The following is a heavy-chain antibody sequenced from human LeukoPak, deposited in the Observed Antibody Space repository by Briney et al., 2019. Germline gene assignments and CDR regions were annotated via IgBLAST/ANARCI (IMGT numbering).Heavy chain of an antibody. Sequence: GGSLRLSCAASGFTVSSNYMSWVRQAPGKGLEWVSVIYSGGSTYYADSLKGRFTISRDNSKNTLYLQMNSLRAEDTAVYYCAREQGVSPHMDVWGKGTTATVSS. CDR1: GFTVSSNY. CDR2: IYSGGST. J-gene: IGHJ6*03. D-gene: IGHD5/OR15-5a*01. CDR3: AREQGVSPHMDV. V-gene: IGHV3-66*02.